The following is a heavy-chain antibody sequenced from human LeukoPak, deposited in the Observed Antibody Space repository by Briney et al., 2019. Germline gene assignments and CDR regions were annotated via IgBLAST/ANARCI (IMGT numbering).Heavy chain of an antibody. CDR1: HDSISSSTYY. CDR2: LYYSGYT. V-gene: IGHV4-39*01. D-gene: IGHD3-16*02. Sequence: SETLSLTCTVSHDSISSSTYYWGWIRQPPGKGLEWIGSLYYSGYTYYNPSLKSRVTISVDMSKNQFSLKVTSATAADTAVYYCARHPRVWGSFRDWGQGTLVSVSS. CDR3: ARHPRVWGSFRD. J-gene: IGHJ4*02.